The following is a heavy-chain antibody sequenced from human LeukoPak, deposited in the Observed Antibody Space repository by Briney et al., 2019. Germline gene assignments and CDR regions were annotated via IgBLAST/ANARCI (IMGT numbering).Heavy chain of an antibody. CDR3: AGTTTVTPFDY. D-gene: IGHD4-11*01. V-gene: IGHV3-53*01. J-gene: IGHJ4*02. CDR1: GFTVSSNY. Sequence: GGSLRLPCAASGFTVSSNYTSWVRQAPGKGLEWVSVIYSGGSTYYADSVKGRFTISRDSSKNTLYLQMNGLRAEDTAVYYCAGTTTVTPFDYWGQGTLVTVSS. CDR2: IYSGGST.